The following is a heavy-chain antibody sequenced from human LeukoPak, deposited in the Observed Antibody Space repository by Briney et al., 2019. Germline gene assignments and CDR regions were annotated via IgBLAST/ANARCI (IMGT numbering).Heavy chain of an antibody. J-gene: IGHJ1*01. D-gene: IGHD2-15*01. CDR2: IIPIFGTA. Sequence: SVKVSCKASGGTFSSYAISWVRQAPGQGLEWMGRIIPIFGTANYAQKFQGRVTITTDESTSTACMELSSLRSEDTAVYYCASEWWPQMEYFQHWGQGTLVTVSS. V-gene: IGHV1-69*05. CDR1: GGTFSSYA. CDR3: ASEWWPQMEYFQH.